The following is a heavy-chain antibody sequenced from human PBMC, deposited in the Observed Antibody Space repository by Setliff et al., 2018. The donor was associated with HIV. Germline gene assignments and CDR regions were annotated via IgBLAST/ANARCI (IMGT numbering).Heavy chain of an antibody. Sequence: GGSLRLSCAASGFSFSSHDMNWVRQAPGKGLEWISYITTDGSVKYYANSVKGRFTISRDNAKNSLYLQMNSLRADDTAVYFCARGGTSGSYLPRYFDYWGQGTLVTVSS. J-gene: IGHJ4*02. V-gene: IGHV3-48*03. CDR3: ARGGTSGSYLPRYFDY. CDR1: GFSFSSHD. D-gene: IGHD1-26*01. CDR2: ITTDGSVK.